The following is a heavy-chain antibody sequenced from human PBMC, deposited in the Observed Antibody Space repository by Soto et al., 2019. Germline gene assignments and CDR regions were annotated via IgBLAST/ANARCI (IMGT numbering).Heavy chain of an antibody. V-gene: IGHV1-18*01. CDR3: ARDRTVGANTDAYDI. CDR2: IGTYHGNT. J-gene: IGHJ3*02. Sequence: QVQLVQSGAEVKKPGASVKVSCKASGYAFTSFGITWVRQAPGQGLEWMGWIGTYHGNTNYAQKLQGRVTMTRDTSTTTAHMELRSLTSDDTAVYYCARDRTVGANTDAYDIWGQGTMVTVSS. D-gene: IGHD1-26*01. CDR1: GYAFTSFG.